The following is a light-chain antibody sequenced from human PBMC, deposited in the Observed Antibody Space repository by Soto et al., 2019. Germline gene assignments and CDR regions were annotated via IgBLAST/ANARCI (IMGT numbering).Light chain of an antibody. V-gene: IGKV1-39*01. CDR3: QQSYSTPYT. CDR1: QSLKSISSY. CDR2: AAS. Sequence: DIQMTQSPSSLSASVGDRVTITCRASQSLKSISSYLNWYQQRPGKAPKLLIYAASSLQSGVPSRFSGSGSGTDFTLTISSLQPEDFATYYCQQSYSTPYTFGQGTKLQIK. J-gene: IGKJ2*01.